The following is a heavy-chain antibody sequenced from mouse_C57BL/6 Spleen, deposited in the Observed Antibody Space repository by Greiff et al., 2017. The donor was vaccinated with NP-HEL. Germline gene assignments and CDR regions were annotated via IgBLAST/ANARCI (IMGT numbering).Heavy chain of an antibody. CDR1: GFTFSSYT. J-gene: IGHJ2*01. Sequence: EVHLVESGGGLVKPGGSLKLSCAASGFTFSSYTMSWVRQTPEKRLEWVATISGGGGNTYYPDSVKGRFTISRDNAKNTLYLQMSSLRSEDTALYYCARRYSNYAFFDYWGQGTTLTVSS. D-gene: IGHD2-5*01. V-gene: IGHV5-9*01. CDR2: ISGGGGNT. CDR3: ARRYSNYAFFDY.